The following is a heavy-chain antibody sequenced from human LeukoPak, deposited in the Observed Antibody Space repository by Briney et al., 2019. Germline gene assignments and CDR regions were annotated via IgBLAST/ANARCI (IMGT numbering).Heavy chain of an antibody. CDR1: GGSFSGYY. J-gene: IGHJ4*02. V-gene: IGHV4-34*01. Sequence: SETLTLTCAVYGGSFSGYYWSWIRQPPGKGLEWLGEINHSGSTNYNPSLKSRVTISVDTSKNQFSLTLSSVTAANTAVYYCARARNRGRLDYWGQGTLVTVS. CDR3: ARARNRGRLDY. CDR2: INHSGST. D-gene: IGHD2/OR15-2a*01.